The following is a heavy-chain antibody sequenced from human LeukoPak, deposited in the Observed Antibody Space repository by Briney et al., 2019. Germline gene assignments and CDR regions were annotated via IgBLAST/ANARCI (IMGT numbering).Heavy chain of an antibody. CDR1: GYDFANFW. Sequence: GESLKISCEGSGYDFANFWIGWVRQMPGKGLEWMGLIYPGDSDTRYSPSFQGQVTMSADKSISTAYLQWSSLKASDTAMYYCARREVGAIDYWGQGTLVTVSS. CDR2: IYPGDSDT. V-gene: IGHV5-51*01. CDR3: ARREVGAIDY. J-gene: IGHJ4*02. D-gene: IGHD3-16*01.